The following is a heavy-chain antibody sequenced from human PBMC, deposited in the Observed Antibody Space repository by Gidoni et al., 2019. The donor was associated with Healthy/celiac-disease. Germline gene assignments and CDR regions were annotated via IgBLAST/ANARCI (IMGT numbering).Heavy chain of an antibody. V-gene: IGHV4-4*07. CDR3: AREGVGP. Sequence: TSGSTNYNPSLKSRVTMSVDTSKNQFSLKLSSVTAADTAVYYCAREGVGPWGQGTLVTVSS. D-gene: IGHD3-10*01. CDR2: TSGST. J-gene: IGHJ5*02.